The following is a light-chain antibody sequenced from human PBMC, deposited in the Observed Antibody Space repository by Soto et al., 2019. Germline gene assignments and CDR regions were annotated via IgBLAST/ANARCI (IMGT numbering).Light chain of an antibody. J-gene: IGKJ4*01. CDR3: QHYDSSPT. CDR1: QIFPSSY. CDR2: GAS. V-gene: IGKV3-20*01. Sequence: EIVLTQSPGTLSLSPGERATLSCRASQIFPSSYLAWYQQTPGQAPRLLIYGASSRATGIPDRFSGSGSGTDFIRTISRLEPDDFAVYYCQHYDSSPTFGGGTKVEIK.